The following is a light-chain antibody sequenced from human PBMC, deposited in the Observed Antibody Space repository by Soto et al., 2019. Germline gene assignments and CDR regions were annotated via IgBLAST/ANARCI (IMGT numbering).Light chain of an antibody. J-gene: IGLJ2*01. V-gene: IGLV1-47*01. Sequence: QSVLTQPPSASGTPGQRVTISCSGSSSNIGSNYVYWYQQLPGTAPKLLIYRNNQRPSGVPARFSGSKSGTSASLAISGLRSDDEADYYCAAWDDSVVFGGGTKLTVL. CDR2: RNN. CDR1: SSNIGSNY. CDR3: AAWDDSVV.